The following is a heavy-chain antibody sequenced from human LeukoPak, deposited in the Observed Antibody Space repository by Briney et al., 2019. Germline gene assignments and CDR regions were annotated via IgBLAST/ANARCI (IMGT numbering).Heavy chain of an antibody. J-gene: IGHJ4*02. D-gene: IGHD5-24*01. CDR2: IFYSGNT. Sequence: PSETLSLTCTVSGGSINSSSYYWGWIRQPPGKGLEWIGSIFYSGNTYDNPSLKSRVTISVDTSKNQFSLKLNSVTATDTAVYYCARHRSKWLQSSFDYWGQGTLVTVSS. CDR1: GGSINSSSYY. V-gene: IGHV4-39*01. CDR3: ARHRSKWLQSSFDY.